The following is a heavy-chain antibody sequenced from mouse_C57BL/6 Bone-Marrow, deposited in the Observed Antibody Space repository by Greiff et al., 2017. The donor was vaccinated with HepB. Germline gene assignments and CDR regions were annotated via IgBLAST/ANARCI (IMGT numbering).Heavy chain of an antibody. CDR1: GYSITSGYY. CDR2: ISYDGSN. Sequence: EVKVEESGPGLVKPSQSLSLTCSVTGYSITSGYYWNWIRQFPGNKLEWMGYISYDGSNNYNPSLKNRISITRDTSKNQFFLKLNSVTTEDTATYYCARPSMDYWGQGTSVTVSS. V-gene: IGHV3-6*01. CDR3: ARPSMDY. J-gene: IGHJ4*01.